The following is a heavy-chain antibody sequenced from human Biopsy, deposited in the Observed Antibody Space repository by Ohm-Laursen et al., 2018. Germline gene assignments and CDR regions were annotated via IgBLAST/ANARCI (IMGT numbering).Heavy chain of an antibody. CDR2: ISSSGNTE. Sequence: SLRLSCTAIGFILNNYGLSWVRQAPGKGLDWVSYISSSGNTEKYADSVKGRFTISRDNAKQSVHLQMNSLRAEDTAVYYCVTEVGGVSSWYNNWGQGTLVTVSS. CDR1: GFILNNYG. V-gene: IGHV3-11*01. D-gene: IGHD6-13*01. J-gene: IGHJ4*02. CDR3: VTEVGGVSSWYNN.